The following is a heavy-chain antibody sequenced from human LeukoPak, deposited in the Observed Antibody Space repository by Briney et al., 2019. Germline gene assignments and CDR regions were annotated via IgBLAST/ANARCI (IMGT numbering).Heavy chain of an antibody. CDR2: IKSDGSST. V-gene: IGHV3-74*01. D-gene: IGHD2-8*01. CDR3: ARGGLRGPPDY. Sequence: PGGSLRLSCAASGFPFSSYWMHWVRQAPGKGLVWVSRIKSDGSSTSYADSVKGRFTISRDNAKNSLYLQMNSLRAEDTAVYYCARGGLRGPPDYWGQGTLVTVSS. J-gene: IGHJ4*02. CDR1: GFPFSSYW.